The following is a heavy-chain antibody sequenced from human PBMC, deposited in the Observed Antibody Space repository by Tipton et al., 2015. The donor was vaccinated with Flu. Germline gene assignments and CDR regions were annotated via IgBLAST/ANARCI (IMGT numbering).Heavy chain of an antibody. D-gene: IGHD1-26*01. V-gene: IGHV4-38-2*02. CDR2: IHESGDT. CDR1: GYAISRGYY. CDR3: ARAEVGDFDS. Sequence: GLVKPSETPSLKCTVSGYAISRGYYWGWIRQTPEKGLEWIGSIHESGDTDYNPSLQSRVTISVDTSRNQFSLRLTSVTAADTAVYYCARAEVGDFDSWGQGFLVTVSS. J-gene: IGHJ4*02.